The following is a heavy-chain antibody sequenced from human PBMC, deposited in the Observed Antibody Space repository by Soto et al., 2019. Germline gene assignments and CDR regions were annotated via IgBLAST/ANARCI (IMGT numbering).Heavy chain of an antibody. CDR2: INPNSGGT. J-gene: IGHJ2*01. Sequence: QVQLVQSGAEVKKPGASVKVSCKASGYTFTGYYMHWVRQAPGQGLEWMGWINPNSGGTNYAQKFQGWVTMTRDTSISTAYMELRRLRSDDTAVYYCVRDLGSGFYWYFDLWGRGTLVTVSS. CDR3: VRDLGSGFYWYFDL. D-gene: IGHD3-3*01. CDR1: GYTFTGYY. V-gene: IGHV1-2*04.